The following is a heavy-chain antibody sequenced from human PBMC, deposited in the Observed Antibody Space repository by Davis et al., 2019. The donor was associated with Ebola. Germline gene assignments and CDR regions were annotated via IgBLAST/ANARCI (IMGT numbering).Heavy chain of an antibody. V-gene: IGHV3-23*01. CDR1: GFVFSSYV. CDR2: LGLSADT. Sequence: GGSLRLSCAASGFVFSSYVMSWVRRAPGKGLEWVSTLGLSADTYYADSVKGRFTISRDNSKNTLYLQMNSLRAEDTAVYYCAKGAKYSSGWNHWFDPWGQGTLVTVSS. CDR3: AKGAKYSSGWNHWFDP. D-gene: IGHD6-19*01. J-gene: IGHJ5*02.